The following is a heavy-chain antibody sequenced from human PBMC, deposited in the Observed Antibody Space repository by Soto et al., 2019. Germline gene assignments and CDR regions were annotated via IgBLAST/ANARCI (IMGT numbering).Heavy chain of an antibody. Sequence: GASVKVSCKASGGTFSSYAISWVRQAPGQGLEWMGGIIPIFGTANYAQKFQGRVTITADESTSTAYMELSSLRSEDTAVYYCARGPQGYTYPSWFDPWGQGTLVTVSS. J-gene: IGHJ5*02. CDR3: ARGPQGYTYPSWFDP. CDR1: GGTFSSYA. V-gene: IGHV1-69*13. D-gene: IGHD5-12*01. CDR2: IIPIFGTA.